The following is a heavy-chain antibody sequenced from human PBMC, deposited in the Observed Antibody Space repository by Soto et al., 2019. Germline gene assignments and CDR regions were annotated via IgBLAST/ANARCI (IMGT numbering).Heavy chain of an antibody. D-gene: IGHD3-22*01. CDR2: IIPIFGTA. Sequence: SVKVSCKASGGTFSSYAISWVRQAPGQGLEWMGGIIPIFGTANYAQKFQGRVTITADESTSTAYMELSSLRSEDTAVYYCARDPPPKDSSGYYYVPAEYYYYGMDVWGQGTTVTVSS. V-gene: IGHV1-69*13. CDR3: ARDPPPKDSSGYYYVPAEYYYYGMDV. J-gene: IGHJ6*02. CDR1: GGTFSSYA.